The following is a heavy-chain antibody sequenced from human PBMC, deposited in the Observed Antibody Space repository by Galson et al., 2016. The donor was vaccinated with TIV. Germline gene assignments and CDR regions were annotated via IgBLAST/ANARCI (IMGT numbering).Heavy chain of an antibody. CDR1: GESISRSDYY. CDR3: VRETKRGVWFDP. CDR2: IYGSGSP. Sequence: TLSLTCSVSGESISRSDYYWSWIRQNPGKGLEWIGYIYGSGSPYYNSALKRRVTMSVDTSKNQFSLKLTSMTAADTAVYYCVRETKRGVWFDPWGQGSLVTVSS. D-gene: IGHD2-8*01. J-gene: IGHJ5*02. V-gene: IGHV4-31*03.